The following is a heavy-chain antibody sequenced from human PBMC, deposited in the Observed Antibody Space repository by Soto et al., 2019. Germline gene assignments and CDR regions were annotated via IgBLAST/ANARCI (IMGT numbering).Heavy chain of an antibody. V-gene: IGHV4-39*01. CDR2: IYYGGST. CDR1: GGSISSSDYY. CDR3: AKFPPGITAAWYFQH. D-gene: IGHD6-25*01. J-gene: IGHJ1*01. Sequence: PSETLSLTCTVSGGSISSSDYYWGWIRQPPGKGLEWIGSIYYGGSTYYNPSLKSRVTMSVDTSKNQFSLKLSSVTAADTAVYYCAKFPPGITAAWYFQHWGQGSLVTVSS.